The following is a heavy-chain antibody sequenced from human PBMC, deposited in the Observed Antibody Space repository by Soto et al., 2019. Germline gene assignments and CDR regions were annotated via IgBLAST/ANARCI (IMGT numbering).Heavy chain of an antibody. CDR3: AREGSSGWYRKYNWFDP. D-gene: IGHD6-19*01. J-gene: IGHJ5*02. V-gene: IGHV3-74*01. CDR1: GFTFSSYW. CDR2: INSDGSST. Sequence: VGSLRLSCAASGFTFSSYWMHWVRQAPGKGLVWVSRINSDGSSTSYADSVKGRFTISRDNAKNTLYLQMNSLRAEDTAAYYWAREGSSGWYRKYNWFDPWGQGTLVNVSS.